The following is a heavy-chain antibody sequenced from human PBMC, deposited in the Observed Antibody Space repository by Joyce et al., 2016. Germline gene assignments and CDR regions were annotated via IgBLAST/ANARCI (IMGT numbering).Heavy chain of an antibody. Sequence: QVQLVQSGAEVKKPGASVKVSCKTSGYTFSTYAINWVRQAPGQGLEWMGWISAHSGNTNYAQKFQGRVSMTTDTSTSTAYMELRSLRSDDTAVYYCERVLDTVVMSVGEFDYWGQGTLVTVSS. CDR3: ERVLDTVVMSVGEFDY. CDR1: GYTFSTYA. D-gene: IGHD3/OR15-3a*01. CDR2: ISAHSGNT. J-gene: IGHJ4*02. V-gene: IGHV1-18*01.